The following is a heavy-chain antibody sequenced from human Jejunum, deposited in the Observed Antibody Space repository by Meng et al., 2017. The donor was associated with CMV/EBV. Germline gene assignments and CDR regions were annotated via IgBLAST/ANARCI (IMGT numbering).Heavy chain of an antibody. CDR2: ISPYNGNT. CDR1: DYTFYTHA. Sequence: QVQLVQSGAEVKKPGASVKVSCKASDYTFYTHAIRWVRQAPGQGLEWMGWISPYNGNTKYAQNLQGRVTLTTDISTSTAYMELRSLRSDDTAVYYCARKLRGGGWFDPWGQGTLVTVSS. CDR3: ARKLRGGGWFDP. D-gene: IGHD3-16*01. J-gene: IGHJ5*02. V-gene: IGHV1-18*01.